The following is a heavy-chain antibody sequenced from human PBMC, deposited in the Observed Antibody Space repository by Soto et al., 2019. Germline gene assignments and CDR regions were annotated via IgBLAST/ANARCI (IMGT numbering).Heavy chain of an antibody. CDR2: IYYSGST. J-gene: IGHJ1*01. D-gene: IGHD3-10*01. Sequence: PSETLSLTCTVSGGSISSGGYYWSWIRQHPGKGLEWIGYIYYSGSTYYNPSLKSRVTISVDTSKNQFSLKLSSVTAADTAVYYCAKGGTMVRRTGTGYFQHWGQGTLVTVSS. CDR1: GGSISSGGYY. CDR3: AKGGTMVRRTGTGYFQH. V-gene: IGHV4-31*03.